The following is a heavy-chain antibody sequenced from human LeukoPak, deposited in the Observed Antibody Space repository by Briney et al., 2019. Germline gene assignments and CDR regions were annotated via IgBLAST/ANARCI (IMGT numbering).Heavy chain of an antibody. V-gene: IGHV3-21*01. J-gene: IGHJ5*02. CDR2: ISSSSSYI. CDR1: GFTFSSYS. D-gene: IGHD3-10*01. CDR3: ARDFTMIRGAISYWFDP. Sequence: GGSLRLSCAASGFTFSSYSMNWVRQAPGKGLEWVSSISSSSSYIYYADSVKGRFTISRDNAKNSLYLQMNSLRAEDTAVYYCARDFTMIRGAISYWFDPWGQGTLLTVSS.